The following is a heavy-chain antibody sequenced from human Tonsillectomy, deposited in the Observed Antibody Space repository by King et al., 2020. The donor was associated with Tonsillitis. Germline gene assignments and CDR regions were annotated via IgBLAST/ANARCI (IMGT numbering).Heavy chain of an antibody. CDR1: GFTFADYA. Sequence: VQLVESGGGVVQPGGSLRLSCAASGFTFADYAMHWVRQAPGKGPEWVSLTSGDGASTNYADSVKGRFTISRDNSKNSLYLQMNSLRSEDTALYFCAKDWGSGWYFFGYWGQGTLVTVSS. V-gene: IGHV3-43*02. J-gene: IGHJ4*02. CDR3: AKDWGSGWYFFGY. D-gene: IGHD6-19*01. CDR2: TSGDGAST.